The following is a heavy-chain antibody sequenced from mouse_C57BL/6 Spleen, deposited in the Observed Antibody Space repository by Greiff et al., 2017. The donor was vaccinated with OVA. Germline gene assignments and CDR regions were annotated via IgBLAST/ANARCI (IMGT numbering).Heavy chain of an antibody. J-gene: IGHJ2*01. CDR3: ARAITTVRDYYFDY. CDR1: GYSITSGYY. Sequence: DVQLQESGPGLVKPSQSLSLTCSVTGYSITSGYYWNWIRQFPGNKLEWMGYISYDGSNNYNPSLKNRISITRDTSKNQFFLKLNSVTTEDTATYYCARAITTVRDYYFDYWGQGTTLTVSS. V-gene: IGHV3-6*01. CDR2: ISYDGSN. D-gene: IGHD1-1*01.